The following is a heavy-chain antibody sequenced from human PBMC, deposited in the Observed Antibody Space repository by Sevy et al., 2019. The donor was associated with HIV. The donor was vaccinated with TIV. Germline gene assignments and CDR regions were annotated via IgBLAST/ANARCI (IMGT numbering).Heavy chain of an antibody. Sequence: ASVKVSCKVSGYTFSTYRITWVRQAPGQGLEWMGWISPHNGDTNYARKLQGKVSMTTDTSTTTAYMELRGLTSDGTALYYCARAFCSGGRCYSLAYWGQGTLVTVSS. CDR2: ISPHNGDT. CDR1: GYTFSTYR. J-gene: IGHJ4*02. D-gene: IGHD2-15*01. V-gene: IGHV1-18*01. CDR3: ARAFCSGGRCYSLAY.